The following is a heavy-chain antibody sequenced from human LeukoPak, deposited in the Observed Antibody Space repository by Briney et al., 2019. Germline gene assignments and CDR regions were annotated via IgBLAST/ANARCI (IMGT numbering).Heavy chain of an antibody. CDR3: ARVLGGSYDFDY. CDR2: ITSSSSII. V-gene: IGHV3-48*01. D-gene: IGHD1-26*01. Sequence: GGSLRLSCAASGFTFSSYSMNWVRQAPGKGLEWVSYITSSSSIIYYADSVKGRFTISRDNAKNSLYLQMNSLRAEDTAVDYCARVLGGSYDFDYWGQGTLVTVSS. J-gene: IGHJ4*02. CDR1: GFTFSSYS.